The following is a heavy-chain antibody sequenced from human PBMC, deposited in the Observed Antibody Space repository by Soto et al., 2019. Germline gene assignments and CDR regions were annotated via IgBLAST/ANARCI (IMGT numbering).Heavy chain of an antibody. V-gene: IGHV3-30-3*01. CDR1: GFTFSSYA. J-gene: IGHJ4*02. D-gene: IGHD6-19*01. Sequence: QVQLVGSGGGVVQPGRSLKLSCAASGFTFSSYAMHWVRQAPGKGLEWVAVISYDGSNKYYADSVKGRFTISRDNSKNTLYLQMNSLRAEDTAVYYCARDNSPYSSGWHNRHFDYWGQGTLVTVSS. CDR2: ISYDGSNK. CDR3: ARDNSPYSSGWHNRHFDY.